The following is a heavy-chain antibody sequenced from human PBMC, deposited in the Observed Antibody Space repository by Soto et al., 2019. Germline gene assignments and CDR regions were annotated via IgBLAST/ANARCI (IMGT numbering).Heavy chain of an antibody. CDR2: IYYSGST. Sequence: QVQLQESGPGLVKPSQTLSLTCTVSGGSISSGGYYWSWIRQHPGKGLEWIGYIYYSGSTYYNPHLKRRVTISVDTSKNQFSLKLSSVTAADTAVYYCARGGYGDQNDYWGQGTLVTVSS. CDR3: ARGGYGDQNDY. V-gene: IGHV4-31*03. D-gene: IGHD4-17*01. J-gene: IGHJ4*02. CDR1: GGSISSGGYY.